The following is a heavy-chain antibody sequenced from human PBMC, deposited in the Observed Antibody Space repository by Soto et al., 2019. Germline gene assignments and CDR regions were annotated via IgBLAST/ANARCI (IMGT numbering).Heavy chain of an antibody. Sequence: QITLKESGPTLVKPTQTLTLTCTFSGFSLSTSGVGVGWVRQRPGQALEWLALNYWDDDKRYSPSLKSRHTITKDTSKNQVVLTKTNVDTVDTATYYCAHPTEPGTIVFDIWGQGAMVTVSS. CDR3: AHPTEPGTIVFDI. D-gene: IGHD6-13*01. CDR1: GFSLSTSGVG. V-gene: IGHV2-5*02. J-gene: IGHJ3*02. CDR2: NYWDDDK.